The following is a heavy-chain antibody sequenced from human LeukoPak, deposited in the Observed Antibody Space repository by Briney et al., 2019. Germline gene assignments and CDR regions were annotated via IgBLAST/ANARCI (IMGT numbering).Heavy chain of an antibody. CDR2: LNPGPGGT. D-gene: IGHD5-24*01. V-gene: IGHV1-2*02. CDR3: AAQRDPRPFDH. Sequence: ASVKVSCKTSGYTFIAYYLHWVRQAPGQGLEWMGWLNPGPGGTLYAQKFQGRVTMTRDMAMTTAHMELTELRSDDTAVYYCAAQRDPRPFDHWGQGTLITVSP. CDR1: GYTFIAYY. J-gene: IGHJ4*02.